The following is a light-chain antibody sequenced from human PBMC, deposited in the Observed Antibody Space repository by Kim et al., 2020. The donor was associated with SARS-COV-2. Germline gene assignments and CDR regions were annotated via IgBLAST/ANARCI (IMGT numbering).Light chain of an antibody. CDR1: DIGLKS. V-gene: IGLV3-21*02. Sequence: SYELTQAPSVAVAPGETARITCGGNDIGLKSVHWYQQKPGQAPVLVIYDDTYRPSGIPERFSGSNSGNTAALTISGAGVGDEADYFCQVWDSSGDDSEFGRGTQLTVL. J-gene: IGLJ2*01. CDR3: QVWDSSGDDSE. CDR2: DDT.